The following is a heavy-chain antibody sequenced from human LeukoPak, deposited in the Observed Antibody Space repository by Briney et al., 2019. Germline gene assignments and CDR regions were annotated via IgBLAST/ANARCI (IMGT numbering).Heavy chain of an antibody. D-gene: IGHD6-13*01. CDR3: ARVSSSSPTYYFDY. CDR1: GYTLTELS. J-gene: IGHJ4*02. CDR2: IIPIFGTA. V-gene: IGHV1-69*13. Sequence: SVKVSCKVSGYTLTELSMHWVRQAPGQGLEWMGGIIPIFGTANYAQKFQGRVTITADESTSTAYMELSSLRSEDTAVYYCARVSSSSPTYYFDYWGQGTLVTVSS.